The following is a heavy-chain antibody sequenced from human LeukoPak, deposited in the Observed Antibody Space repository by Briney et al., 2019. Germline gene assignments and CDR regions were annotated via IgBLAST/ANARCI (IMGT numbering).Heavy chain of an antibody. J-gene: IGHJ4*02. D-gene: IGHD3-22*01. CDR1: GFTFSSYA. CDR2: ISYDGSNK. CDR3: ARTRSSGYLTPDY. Sequence: GGSLRLSCAASGFTFSSYAMHWVRQAPGKGLEWVAVISYDGSNKYYADSVKGRFTISRDNSKNTLYLQMNSLRAEDTAVYYCARTRSSGYLTPDYWGQGILVTVSS. V-gene: IGHV3-30-3*01.